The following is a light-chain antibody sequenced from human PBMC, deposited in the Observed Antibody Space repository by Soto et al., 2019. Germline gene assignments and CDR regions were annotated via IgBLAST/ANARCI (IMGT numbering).Light chain of an antibody. CDR1: QNINNY. CDR3: QQTHSTPRLS. V-gene: IGKV1-39*01. CDR2: AAS. J-gene: IGKJ4*01. Sequence: DIRMTQSPSSLSASVGDTVTITCRASQNINNYLNWYQQKPGKAPNLLMFAASNLQIGVPSRFSGRGSGTEFNLTINSLQPQDFATYFYQQTHSTPRLSFGGGTKVE.